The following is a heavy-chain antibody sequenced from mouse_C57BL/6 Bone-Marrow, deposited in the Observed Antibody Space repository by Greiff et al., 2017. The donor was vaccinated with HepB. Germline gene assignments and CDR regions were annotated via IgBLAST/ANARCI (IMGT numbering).Heavy chain of an antibody. CDR2: SRNKANDYTT. D-gene: IGHD1-1*01. J-gene: IGHJ2*01. CDR1: GFTFSDFY. Sequence: EVMLVESGGGLVQSGRSLRLSCATSGFTFSDFYMEWVRQAPGKGLEWIAASRNKANDYTTEYSASVKGRFIVSRDTSQSILYLQMNALRAEDTAIYYCARDADYYGHFDYWGQGTTLTVSS. V-gene: IGHV7-1*01. CDR3: ARDADYYGHFDY.